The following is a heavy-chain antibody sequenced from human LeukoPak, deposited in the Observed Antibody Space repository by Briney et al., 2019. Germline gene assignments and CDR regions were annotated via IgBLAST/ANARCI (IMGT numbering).Heavy chain of an antibody. CDR1: GFTFSSYG. CDR2: IRHDGSNK. CDR3: AKDFRTYGDYTQPRDY. Sequence: GGSLRLSCAASGFTFSSYGMHWVRQAPGKGLEWVAFIRHDGSNKYYADSVKGRFTISRDNSKNTLYLQMNSLRAEDTAVYYCAKDFRTYGDYTQPRDYWGQGTLVTVSS. J-gene: IGHJ4*02. V-gene: IGHV3-30*02. D-gene: IGHD4-17*01.